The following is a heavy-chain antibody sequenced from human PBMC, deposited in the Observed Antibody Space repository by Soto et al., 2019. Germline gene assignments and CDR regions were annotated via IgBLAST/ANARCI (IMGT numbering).Heavy chain of an antibody. D-gene: IGHD1-26*01. Sequence: QVQLVESGGGVVQPGRSLRLSCAASGFTFSSYAMHWVRQAPGKGLEWVAVISYDGSNKYYTDSVKGRFTISRDNSKNTLYLQMNSLRAEDTAVYYCARDLLLGWFDPWGQGTLVTVSS. CDR3: ARDLLLGWFDP. V-gene: IGHV3-30-3*01. CDR2: ISYDGSNK. CDR1: GFTFSSYA. J-gene: IGHJ5*02.